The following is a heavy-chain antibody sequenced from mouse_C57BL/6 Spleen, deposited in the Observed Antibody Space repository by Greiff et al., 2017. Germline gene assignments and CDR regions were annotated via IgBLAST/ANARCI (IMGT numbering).Heavy chain of an antibody. J-gene: IGHJ4*01. Sequence: QVQLQQPGAELMKPGASVKLSCKASGYTFTSYWMEWVKQRPGQGLEWIGKILPGSGSTNYNQKFKGKATLTVDKSSTTAYMQLSSLTTEDSAIYYCARDAGSCYYYAVDDWGKGTSVTVSS. V-gene: IGHV1-9*01. CDR2: ILPGSGST. CDR3: ARDAGSCYYYAVDD. CDR1: GYTFTSYW.